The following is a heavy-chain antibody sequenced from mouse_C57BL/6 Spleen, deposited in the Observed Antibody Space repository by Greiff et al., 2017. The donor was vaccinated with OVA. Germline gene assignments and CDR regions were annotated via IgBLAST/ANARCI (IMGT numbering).Heavy chain of an antibody. J-gene: IGHJ1*03. Sequence: QVQLQQPGAELVRPGSSVKLSCKASGYTFTSYWMHWVKQRPIQGLEWIGNIDPSDSETHYNQKFKDKATLTVDKSSSTAYMQLSSLTSEDSAVYYCARCYGSSPYWYFDVWGTGTTVTVSS. CDR2: IDPSDSET. CDR3: ARCYGSSPYWYFDV. CDR1: GYTFTSYW. D-gene: IGHD1-1*01. V-gene: IGHV1-52*01.